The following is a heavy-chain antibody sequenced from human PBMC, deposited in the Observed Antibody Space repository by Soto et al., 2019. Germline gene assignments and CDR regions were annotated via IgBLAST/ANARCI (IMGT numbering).Heavy chain of an antibody. CDR3: ANLSDDIKFFQH. CDR2: ISGNGRVT. V-gene: IGHV3-23*01. Sequence: EVQLLESGGGLVQPGGSLRLSCAASGLTFSHNAMSWVRQAPGKGLEWVSTISGNGRVTYYTDSVKGRFTISRDNSKNTVYMQMNSLTAEDTAVYYCANLSDDIKFFQHWGQGTLVTVSS. J-gene: IGHJ1*01. CDR1: GLTFSHNA. D-gene: IGHD1-1*01.